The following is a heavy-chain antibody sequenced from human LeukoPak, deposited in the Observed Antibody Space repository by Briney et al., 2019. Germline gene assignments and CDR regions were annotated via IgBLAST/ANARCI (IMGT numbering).Heavy chain of an antibody. Sequence: GGSLRLSCAASGFTFSSYAMNWVRQAPGKGLEWVSGISGSGGSTYYADSVKGRFTISRDNSKNTLYLQMNSLRAEDTAVYYCAKDPPPYSYDYPHGGLWGQGTLVTVSS. CDR3: AKDPPPYSYDYPHGGL. CDR2: ISGSGGST. V-gene: IGHV3-23*01. CDR1: GFTFSSYA. D-gene: IGHD5-18*01. J-gene: IGHJ4*02.